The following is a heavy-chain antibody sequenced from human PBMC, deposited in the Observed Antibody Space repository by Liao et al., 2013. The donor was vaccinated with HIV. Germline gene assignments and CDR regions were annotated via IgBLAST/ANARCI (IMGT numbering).Heavy chain of an antibody. CDR2: IYTSGTT. Sequence: QVQLQESGPGLVRPSETLSLTCTVSSVSMSSYYWNWIRQPAGKGLEWIGHIYTSGTTNYNPSLKSRVTISVDTSKNQFSLKLSSVTAADTAVYYCATGWGCSGGSCYPLDYWGQGTLVTVSS. CDR1: SVSMSSYY. J-gene: IGHJ4*02. D-gene: IGHD2-15*01. CDR3: ATGWGCSGGSCYPLDY. V-gene: IGHV4-4*07.